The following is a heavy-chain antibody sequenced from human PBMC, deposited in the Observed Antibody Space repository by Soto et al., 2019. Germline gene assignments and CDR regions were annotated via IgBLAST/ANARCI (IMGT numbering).Heavy chain of an antibody. CDR3: AKAFPLYSSSWPRDY. J-gene: IGHJ4*02. Sequence: EVELLESGGGLVQPGGSLRLSCAASGFTFSNNAMSWVRQAPGKGLEWVSAISGSGGSTYYADSVKGRFTISRDNSKNTLYLQMNSLRAEDTAVYYCAKAFPLYSSSWPRDYWGQGTLVTVSS. V-gene: IGHV3-23*01. D-gene: IGHD6-13*01. CDR1: GFTFSNNA. CDR2: ISGSGGST.